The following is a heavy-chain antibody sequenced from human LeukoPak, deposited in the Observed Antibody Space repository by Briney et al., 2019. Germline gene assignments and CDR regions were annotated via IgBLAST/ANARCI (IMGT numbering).Heavy chain of an antibody. J-gene: IGHJ3*02. CDR2: INPSGGST. D-gene: IGHD1-26*01. CDR1: GYTFTSHY. Sequence: ASVKVSCKASGYTFTSHYMHWVRQAPGQGLEWMGIINPSGGSTSYAQKFQGRVTMTRDMSTSTVYMELSSLRSEDTAVYYCARDASGSYWGYHDAFDIWGQGTMVTVSS. CDR3: ARDASGSYWGYHDAFDI. V-gene: IGHV1-46*01.